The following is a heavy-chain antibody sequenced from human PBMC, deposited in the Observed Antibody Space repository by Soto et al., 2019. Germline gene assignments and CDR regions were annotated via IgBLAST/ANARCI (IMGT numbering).Heavy chain of an antibody. CDR1: GFTVKNYG. V-gene: IGHV3-33*01. CDR2: IWYDGRNK. D-gene: IGHD1-1*01. J-gene: IGHJ4*02. Sequence: GGSLRLSCAASGFTVKNYGMHWVRQAPGKGLEWVAVIWYDGRNKYYVDSVKGRFTISRDNSKNTMYLQMDSLRGEDTAVYYCARGNGHSSGYFDYWGQGTQVTVSS. CDR3: ARGNGHSSGYFDY.